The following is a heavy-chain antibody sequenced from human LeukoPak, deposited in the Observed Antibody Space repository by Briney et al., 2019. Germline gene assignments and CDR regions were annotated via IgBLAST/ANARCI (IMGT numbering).Heavy chain of an antibody. Sequence: GGSLRLSCAASGFTFSSYWMHWVRQAPGKGLVWVSRINSDGSSTSYADSVKGRFTISRDNAKNTLYLQMNSLRAEDTAVYYCARGKDYGDYEGDAFDIWGQGTMVTVSS. D-gene: IGHD4-17*01. J-gene: IGHJ3*02. V-gene: IGHV3-74*01. CDR2: INSDGSST. CDR1: GFTFSSYW. CDR3: ARGKDYGDYEGDAFDI.